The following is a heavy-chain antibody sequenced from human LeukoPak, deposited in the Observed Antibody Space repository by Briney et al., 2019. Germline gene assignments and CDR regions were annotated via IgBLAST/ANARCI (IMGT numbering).Heavy chain of an antibody. D-gene: IGHD3-10*01. CDR1: GGSISSSSYY. CDR2: IYYSGST. CDR3: ARAPRLPAYGSGSYRYWRWFDP. Sequence: SETLSLTCTVSGGSISSSSYYWGWIRQPPGKGLEWIGSIYYSGSTYYNPSLKSRVTISVDTSKNQFSLKLSSVTAADTAVYYCARAPRLPAYGSGSYRYWRWFDPWGQGTLVTVSS. V-gene: IGHV4-39*07. J-gene: IGHJ5*02.